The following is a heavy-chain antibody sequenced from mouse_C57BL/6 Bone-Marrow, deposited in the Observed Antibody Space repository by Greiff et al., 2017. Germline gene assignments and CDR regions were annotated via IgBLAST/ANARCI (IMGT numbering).Heavy chain of an antibody. J-gene: IGHJ3*01. CDR2: IYPRSGNT. CDR3: ARRVYTWFAY. Sequence: VQRVESGAELARPGASVKLSCKASGYTFTSYGISWVKQRAGQGLEWIGEIYPRSGNTYYNEKFKGKATLTADKSSSTAYMELRSLTSEDSAVYFWARRVYTWFAYWGQGTLVTVSA. V-gene: IGHV1-81*01. CDR1: GYTFTSYG.